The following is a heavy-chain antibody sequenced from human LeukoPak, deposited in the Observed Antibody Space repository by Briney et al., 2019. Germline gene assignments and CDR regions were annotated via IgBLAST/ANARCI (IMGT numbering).Heavy chain of an antibody. D-gene: IGHD2-15*01. CDR1: GFTFSSYA. Sequence: QPGRSLRLSCAASGFTFSSYAMHWVRQAPGKGLERVAVISYDGSNKYYADSVKGRFTISRDNSKNTLYLQMNSLRAEDTAVYYCARVNENCSGGTCYLMDYYFDYWGQGILVTVSS. CDR3: ARVNENCSGGTCYLMDYYFDY. CDR2: ISYDGSNK. J-gene: IGHJ4*02. V-gene: IGHV3-30-3*01.